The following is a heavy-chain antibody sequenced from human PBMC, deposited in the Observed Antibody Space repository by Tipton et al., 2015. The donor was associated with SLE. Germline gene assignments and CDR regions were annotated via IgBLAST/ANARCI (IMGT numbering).Heavy chain of an antibody. Sequence: LRLSCAASGFTFSSYWMSWVRQAPGKGLEWIGYIYYSGSTNYNPSLKSRVTISVDTSKNQFSLKLSSVTAADTAVYYCASKAVAGHYFDYWGQGTLVTVSS. CDR2: IYYSGST. CDR1: GFTFSSYW. J-gene: IGHJ4*02. D-gene: IGHD6-19*01. CDR3: ASKAVAGHYFDY. V-gene: IGHV4-59*01.